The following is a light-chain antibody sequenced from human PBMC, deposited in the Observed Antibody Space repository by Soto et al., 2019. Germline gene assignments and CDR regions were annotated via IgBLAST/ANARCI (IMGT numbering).Light chain of an antibody. CDR2: DAS. CDR3: QQRSNWPG. CDR1: QSVSSY. V-gene: IGKV3-11*01. J-gene: IGKJ5*01. Sequence: ESFLTQSPATLSLSPWEIATLSCRASQSVSSYLAWYQQKPGQAPRLLIYDASNRATGIPARFSGSGSGTDFTLTISSLEPEDFAVYYCQQRSNWPGFGQGTRLEIK.